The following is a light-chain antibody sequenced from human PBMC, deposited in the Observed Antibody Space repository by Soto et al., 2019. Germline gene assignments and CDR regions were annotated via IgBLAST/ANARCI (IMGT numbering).Light chain of an antibody. J-gene: IGKJ2*01. CDR3: QQYGSSPVL. Sequence: EIVLTQSPGTLSLSPGERATLSCRASQSVSSSYLAWYQQKPGQAPRLLIYGASSRATGIPDRFSVSGSGTDFTLTISRLEPEDFALYYCQQYGSSPVLFGQGTKLEFK. CDR1: QSVSSSY. V-gene: IGKV3-20*01. CDR2: GAS.